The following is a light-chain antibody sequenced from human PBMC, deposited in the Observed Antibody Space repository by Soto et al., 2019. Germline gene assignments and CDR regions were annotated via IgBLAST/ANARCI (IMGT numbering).Light chain of an antibody. CDR3: VSYTDTDTLV. V-gene: IGLV2-14*01. Sequence: QSALTQPASVSGSRGQSITISCVGRNTDVGQDKSVSWYQQGPGKAPKLLIFEVTNRPSGVSSRFSGSRSGNTASLTISGLQPDDDGDYFCVSYTDTDTLVFGTGTKGTVL. CDR2: EVT. J-gene: IGLJ1*01. CDR1: NTDVGQDKS.